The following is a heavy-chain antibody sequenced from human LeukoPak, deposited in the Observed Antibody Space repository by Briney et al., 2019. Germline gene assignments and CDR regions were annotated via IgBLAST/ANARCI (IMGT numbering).Heavy chain of an antibody. V-gene: IGHV3-23*01. J-gene: IGHJ4*02. CDR1: GFTFSSYA. CDR3: AKDIPQWLVRYFFDY. Sequence: GGSLRLSCAASGFTFSSYAMSWVRQAPGKGLEWVSAISGSGGSTYYADSVKGRFTISRDNSKNTLYLQMNRLRVDDTAVYYCAKDIPQWLVRYFFDYWGQGTQVTVSS. D-gene: IGHD6-19*01. CDR2: ISGSGGST.